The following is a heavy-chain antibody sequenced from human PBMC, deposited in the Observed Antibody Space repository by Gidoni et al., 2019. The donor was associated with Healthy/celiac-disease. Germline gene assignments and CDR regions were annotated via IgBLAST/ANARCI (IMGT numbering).Heavy chain of an antibody. J-gene: IGHJ4*02. Sequence: QVQLVASGGGVVQTGRSLRLSCAVAGCTFRRYGMHCGRQAPDKGLEGVAVIWYEGSNKYYAASVKDRFTISRDNSKNTLYLQMNSRRAEDTAVYYCARGGAVWSGYCGSADYWGQGTLVTVSS. CDR2: IWYEGSNK. D-gene: IGHD3-3*01. V-gene: IGHV3-33*01. CDR3: ARGGAVWSGYCGSADY. CDR1: GCTFRRYG.